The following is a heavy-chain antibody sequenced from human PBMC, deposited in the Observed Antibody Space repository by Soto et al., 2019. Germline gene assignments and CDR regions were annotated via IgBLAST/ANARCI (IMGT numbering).Heavy chain of an antibody. J-gene: IGHJ6*02. CDR3: ARHLYYYYGMDV. Sequence: GESLKISCTGSGYSFTSYWISWVRQMPGKGLEWMGRIDPSDSYTNYSPSFQGHVTISADKSISTAYLQWSSLKASDTAMYYCARHLYYYYGMDVWGQGTTVTVSS. CDR1: GYSFTSYW. V-gene: IGHV5-10-1*01. CDR2: IDPSDSYT.